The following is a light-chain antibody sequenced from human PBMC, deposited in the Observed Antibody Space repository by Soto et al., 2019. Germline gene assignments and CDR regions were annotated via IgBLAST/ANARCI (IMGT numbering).Light chain of an antibody. CDR2: STS. V-gene: IGLV8-61*01. CDR3: SSYTGGNPSYV. J-gene: IGLJ1*01. Sequence: QTVVTQESSFSVSPGGTVTITCGLISGSVSTAHNPNWYQQTPGQAPRTLIYSTSTRSSGVPDRFSGSKSGNTASLTVSGLQAEDEADYYCSSYTGGNPSYVFGTGTKVTVL. CDR1: SGSVSTAHN.